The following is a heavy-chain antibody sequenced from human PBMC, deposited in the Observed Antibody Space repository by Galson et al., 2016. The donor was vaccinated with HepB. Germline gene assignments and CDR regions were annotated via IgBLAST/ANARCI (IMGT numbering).Heavy chain of an antibody. Sequence: SLRLSCAASGFTFSDSAMHWVRQASGKGLEWVGRIRSKSNNYATAYAASVKGRFTISRDDSKRMAFLQMNSLKTEDTAVYYCTRVGDRLWFGSPIKDYGMDVWGQGTTVTVSS. CDR3: TRVGDRLWFGSPIKDYGMDV. CDR2: IRSKSNNYAT. D-gene: IGHD3-10*01. CDR1: GFTFSDSA. V-gene: IGHV3-73*01. J-gene: IGHJ6*02.